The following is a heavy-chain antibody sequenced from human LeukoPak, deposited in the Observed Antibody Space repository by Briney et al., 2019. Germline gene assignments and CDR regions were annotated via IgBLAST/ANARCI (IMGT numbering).Heavy chain of an antibody. Sequence: SVKVSCKASGGTFSSYAISWVGQAHGQGLEWMGGIIPIFGTANYAEKVQGRVTINADESKRTAYMELSSLRSEDTAVYYCARESFTVTTFFDYWGQGTLVTVSS. J-gene: IGHJ4*02. CDR2: IIPIFGTA. CDR3: ARESFTVTTFFDY. D-gene: IGHD4-17*01. V-gene: IGHV1-69*13. CDR1: GGTFSSYA.